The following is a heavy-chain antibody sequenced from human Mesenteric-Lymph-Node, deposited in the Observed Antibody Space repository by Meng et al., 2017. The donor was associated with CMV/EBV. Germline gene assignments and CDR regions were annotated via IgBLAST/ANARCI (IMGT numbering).Heavy chain of an antibody. Sequence: GESLKISCAASGFTFSSYGMHWVRQAPGKGLEWVAVIWYDGSNKYYADSVKGRFTISRDNSKNTLYLQMNSLRAEDTAVYYCARGNRGSIVVVPAATFDYWGQGTLVTVSS. D-gene: IGHD2-2*01. CDR1: GFTFSSYG. J-gene: IGHJ4*02. CDR3: ARGNRGSIVVVPAATFDY. V-gene: IGHV3-33*01. CDR2: IWYDGSNK.